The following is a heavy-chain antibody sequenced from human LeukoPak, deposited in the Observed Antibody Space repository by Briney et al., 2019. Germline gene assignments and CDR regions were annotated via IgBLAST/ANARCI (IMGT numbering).Heavy chain of an antibody. Sequence: SETLSLTCAVYGGSLSGYYWSWIRQAPGKGLEWIGEIKHSGSTNYNPSLKSRVTISVDTSKNQFSLKLSSVTAADTAVYYCARVLRRYYYGSGRDNWFDPWGQGTLVTVSS. J-gene: IGHJ5*02. CDR2: IKHSGST. D-gene: IGHD3-10*01. CDR1: GGSLSGYY. CDR3: ARVLRRYYYGSGRDNWFDP. V-gene: IGHV4-34*01.